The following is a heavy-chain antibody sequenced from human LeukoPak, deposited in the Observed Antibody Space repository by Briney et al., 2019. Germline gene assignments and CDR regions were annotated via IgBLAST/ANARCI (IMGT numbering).Heavy chain of an antibody. CDR1: GFTVSSNY. V-gene: IGHV3-48*01. CDR2: ISSSSSTK. J-gene: IGHJ4*02. Sequence: GGSLRLSCSASGFTVSSNYMSWVRQAPGKGLEWVSYISSSSSTKYYADSVKGRFTISRDNAKKSLNLQMTGLRAEDTAVYYCARDFSYWGQGTLVTVSS. CDR3: ARDFSY.